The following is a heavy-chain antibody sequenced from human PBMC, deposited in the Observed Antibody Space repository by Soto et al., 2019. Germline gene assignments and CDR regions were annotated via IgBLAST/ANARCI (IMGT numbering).Heavy chain of an antibody. CDR1: GYTFTSYA. Sequence: QVQLVQSGAEEKKPGASVKVYCKASGYTFTSYAMHWVRQAPGQRLEWMGWINAGNGNTKYSQKFQGRVTITRDTSASTAYMELSSLRSEDTAVYYCARAAGPGFVGPWGQGTLVTVSS. D-gene: IGHD2-2*01. V-gene: IGHV1-3*05. CDR2: INAGNGNT. J-gene: IGHJ5*02. CDR3: ARAAGPGFVGP.